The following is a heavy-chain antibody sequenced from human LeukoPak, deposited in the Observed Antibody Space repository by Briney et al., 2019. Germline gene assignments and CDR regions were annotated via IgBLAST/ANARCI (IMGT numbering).Heavy chain of an antibody. Sequence: SETLSLTCTVSGGSISSSSYYWGWIRQPPGKGLEWIGSIYYSGSTYYNPSLKSRVTISVDTSKNQFSLKLSSVTAADTAVYYCARRGRYCSGGSCFIGLFDPWGQGTLVTVSS. CDR1: GGSISSSSYY. D-gene: IGHD2-15*01. CDR3: ARRGRYCSGGSCFIGLFDP. CDR2: IYYSGST. V-gene: IGHV4-39*01. J-gene: IGHJ5*02.